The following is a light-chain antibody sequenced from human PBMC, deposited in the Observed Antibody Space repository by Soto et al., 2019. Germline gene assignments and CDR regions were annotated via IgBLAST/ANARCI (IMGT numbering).Light chain of an antibody. CDR2: GAS. CDR1: QSVSSN. V-gene: IGKV3D-15*01. J-gene: IGKJ3*01. Sequence: EIVMTQSPATLSVSPGERATLSCRASQSVSSNLAWYQQKPGQAPRLLIYGASTRATGIPARFSGSESGTEFTLTISSLQYEDFAVYYCQQYNNWPTFGPGTKVDIK. CDR3: QQYNNWPT.